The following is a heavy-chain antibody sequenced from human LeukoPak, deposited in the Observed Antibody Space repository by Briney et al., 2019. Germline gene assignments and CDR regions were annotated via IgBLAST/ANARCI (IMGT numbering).Heavy chain of an antibody. J-gene: IGHJ6*02. CDR1: GGSFSGYY. CDR2: INHSGST. Sequence: PSETLSLTCAVYGGSFSGYYWSWIRQPPGKGLEWIGGINHSGSTNYNPSLKSRVTISVDTSKNQFSLKLSSVTAADTAVYYCARDIVVVPAAIQSARYYYYGMDVWGQGTTVTVSS. D-gene: IGHD2-2*01. CDR3: ARDIVVVPAAIQSARYYYYGMDV. V-gene: IGHV4-34*01.